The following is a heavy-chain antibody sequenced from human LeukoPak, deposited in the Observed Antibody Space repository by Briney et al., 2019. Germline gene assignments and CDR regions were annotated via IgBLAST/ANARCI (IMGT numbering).Heavy chain of an antibody. CDR2: MNPNSGNT. D-gene: IGHD2-2*01. CDR3: ARVREDCSSTSCYPRFDP. J-gene: IGHJ5*02. CDR1: GYTFTSYD. V-gene: IGHV1-8*01. Sequence: ASVKVSCKASGYTFTSYDINWVRQATGQGLEWMGWMNPNSGNTGYAQKFQGRVTMTRNTSISTAYMELRSLRSEDTAVYYCARVREDCSSTSCYPRFDPWGQGTLVTVSS.